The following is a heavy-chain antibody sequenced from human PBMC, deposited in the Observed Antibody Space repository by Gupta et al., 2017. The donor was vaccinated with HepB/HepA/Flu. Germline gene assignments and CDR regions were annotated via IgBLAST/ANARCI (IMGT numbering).Heavy chain of an antibody. J-gene: IGHJ4*02. CDR1: GYTFTSYG. Sequence: QVQLVQSGAEVKKPGASVKVSCKASGYTFTSYGISWVRQAPGQGLEWMGWISAYNGNTNYAQKLQGRVTMTTDTSTSTAYMELRSRRADDTAVYYCARGYYYGSGSYFKGEFDYWGQGTLVTVSS. D-gene: IGHD3-10*01. CDR2: ISAYNGNT. CDR3: ARGYYYGSGSYFKGEFDY. V-gene: IGHV1-18*01.